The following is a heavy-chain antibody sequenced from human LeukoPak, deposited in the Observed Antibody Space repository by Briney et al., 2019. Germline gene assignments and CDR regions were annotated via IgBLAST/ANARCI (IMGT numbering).Heavy chain of an antibody. CDR2: INPNSGGT. V-gene: IGHV1-2*06. CDR1: GYTFTGYY. J-gene: IGHJ4*02. D-gene: IGHD3-10*01. CDR3: ARDPPYYYGSRSYYLTADY. Sequence: ASVKVTCKASGYTFTGYYMHWVRQAPGQGLEWMGRINPNSGGTNYAQKFQGRVTMTRDTSIGTAYMELSRLRSDDTAVYYCARDPPYYYGSRSYYLTADYWGQGTLVTVSS.